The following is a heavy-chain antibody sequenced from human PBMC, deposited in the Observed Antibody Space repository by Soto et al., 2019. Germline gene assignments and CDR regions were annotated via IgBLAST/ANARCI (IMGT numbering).Heavy chain of an antibody. CDR2: INAHSGGT. Sequence: QVQLVQSGAAVKKPGASVKVSCKASGFSFTGYYIHWLRQAPGQGLEWMGWINAHSGGTEYAQKFLVRVTLTRDTSIATAYRTLTRLTSDDTALYYCAKDLTRQLDYWLDTWGEGTQVTVSS. CDR3: AKDLTRQLDYWLDT. V-gene: IGHV1-2*02. J-gene: IGHJ5*02. CDR1: GFSFTGYY. D-gene: IGHD6-6*01.